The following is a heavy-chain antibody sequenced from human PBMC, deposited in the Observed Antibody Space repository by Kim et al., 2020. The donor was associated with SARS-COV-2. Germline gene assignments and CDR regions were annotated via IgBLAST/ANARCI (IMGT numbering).Heavy chain of an antibody. J-gene: IGHJ4*02. D-gene: IGHD3-10*01. V-gene: IGHV1-18*01. CDR3: ARDYYGSGPGGY. Sequence: YAQKLQGRVTMTTDTSTSTAYMELRSLRSDDTAVYYCARDYYGSGPGGYWGQGTLVTVSS.